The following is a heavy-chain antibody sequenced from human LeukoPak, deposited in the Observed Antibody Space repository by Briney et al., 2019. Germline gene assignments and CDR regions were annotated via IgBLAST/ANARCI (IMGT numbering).Heavy chain of an antibody. V-gene: IGHV3-7*01. J-gene: IGHJ4*02. CDR3: ASLYTAAAGTFDY. D-gene: IGHD6-13*01. Sequence: PGGSLRLSCAASGFTFGSYWMSWVRQAPGKGLEWVANIKQDGSEKYYVDSVKGRFTISRDNAKNSLYLQMNSLRAEDAAVYYCASLYTAAAGTFDYWGQGTLVTVSS. CDR2: IKQDGSEK. CDR1: GFTFGSYW.